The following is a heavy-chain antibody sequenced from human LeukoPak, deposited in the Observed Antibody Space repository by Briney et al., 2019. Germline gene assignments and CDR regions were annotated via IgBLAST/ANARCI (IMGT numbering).Heavy chain of an antibody. V-gene: IGHV1-2*02. Sequence: ASVKVSCKASGYTFTGYYMHWVRQAPGQGLEWMGWINPNSGGTNYAQKFQGRVTMTRDTSISTAYMELSRLRSDDTAVYYCATLTKIRLTGYYYDAFDIWGQGTMVTVSS. CDR2: INPNSGGT. CDR3: ATLTKIRLTGYYYDAFDI. D-gene: IGHD3-9*01. J-gene: IGHJ3*02. CDR1: GYTFTGYY.